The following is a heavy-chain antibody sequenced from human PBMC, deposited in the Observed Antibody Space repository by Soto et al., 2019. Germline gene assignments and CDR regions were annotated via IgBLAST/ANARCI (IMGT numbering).Heavy chain of an antibody. J-gene: IGHJ5*02. CDR3: ARGEIVVVVAATVNNWFDP. V-gene: IGHV4-34*01. Sequence: QVQLQQWGAGLLKPSETLSLTCAVYGGSFSGYYWSWIRQPPGKGLEWIGEINHSGSTNYNPSLKSRVTISVDTSKNQFSLKLSSVTAADTAVYYCARGEIVVVVAATVNNWFDPWGQGTLVTVSS. CDR1: GGSFSGYY. CDR2: INHSGST. D-gene: IGHD2-15*01.